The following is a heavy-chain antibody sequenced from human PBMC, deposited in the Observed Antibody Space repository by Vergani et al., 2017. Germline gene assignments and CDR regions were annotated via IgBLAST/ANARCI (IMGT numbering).Heavy chain of an antibody. CDR2: ISYDGSNK. J-gene: IGHJ3*02. CDR1: GFTFSSYA. CDR3: ARGREDYGDYLDAFDI. Sequence: QVQLVESGGGVVQPGRSLRLSCAASGFTFSSYAMHWVRQAPGKGLEWVAVISYDGSNKYYADSVKGRFTISRDNSKNTLYLQMNSLRAEDTAVYYCARGREDYGDYLDAFDIWGQGTTVTVSS. D-gene: IGHD4-17*01. V-gene: IGHV3-30*04.